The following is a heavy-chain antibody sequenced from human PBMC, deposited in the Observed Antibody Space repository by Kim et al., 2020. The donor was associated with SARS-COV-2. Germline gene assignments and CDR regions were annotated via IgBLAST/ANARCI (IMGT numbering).Heavy chain of an antibody. J-gene: IGHJ6*02. D-gene: IGHD4-17*01. Sequence: GGSLRLSCAASAFTFSKYAMHWVRQAPGKGLEWVAVISYDGSNKFYADSGQGRFTISRDNSKNTLYLHINSLRAEDTAVYYCAKDKEVDYGDYSYYYDGLDVWGPGTTVTVSS. CDR2: ISYDGSNK. V-gene: IGHV3-30*18. CDR3: AKDKEVDYGDYSYYYDGLDV. CDR1: AFTFSKYA.